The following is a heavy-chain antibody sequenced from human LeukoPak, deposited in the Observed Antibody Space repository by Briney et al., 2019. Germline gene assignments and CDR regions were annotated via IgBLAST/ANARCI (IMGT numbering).Heavy chain of an antibody. Sequence: GASVKVSCKASGYTFASYGISRVRQAPGQGLEWMGWISAYNGNTNYAQKLQGRVTITTDTSPSTAYMELRSLRSDDTAVYYCAHLGGEEWDLTPYWGQGTLVTVSS. CDR1: GYTFASYG. CDR2: ISAYNGNT. D-gene: IGHD1-26*01. J-gene: IGHJ4*02. V-gene: IGHV1-18*01. CDR3: AHLGGEEWDLTPY.